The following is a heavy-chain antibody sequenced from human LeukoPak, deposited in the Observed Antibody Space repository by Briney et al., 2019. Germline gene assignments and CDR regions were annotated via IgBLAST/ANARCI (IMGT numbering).Heavy chain of an antibody. D-gene: IGHD3-9*01. CDR3: ARDGHGYNILTGYPYFGMDG. CDR1: GFSLSSYS. CDR2: ISHSRNYI. V-gene: IGHV3-21*01. Sequence: GGSLRLSCAASGFSLSSYSMICVRQAPGKGREWGSSISHSRNYIYYAGSVKGRFTIYRDNAKNSLYLQVNGRGAEDRAVYFGARDGHGYNILTGYPYFGMDGWGHGTTVTVSS. J-gene: IGHJ6*02.